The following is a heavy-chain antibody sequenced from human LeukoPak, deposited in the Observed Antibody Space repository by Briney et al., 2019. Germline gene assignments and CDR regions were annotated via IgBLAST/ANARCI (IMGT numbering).Heavy chain of an antibody. Sequence: GGSLRLSCAASGFTFSDSAIHWVRQAPGKGLEWGARIRGKANSYVTAYVASVKGRFTISRDDSKNMAYLQMNSLKIEDTAVYYCTRTVTATLEFDYWGQGSLVTVSS. J-gene: IGHJ4*02. CDR2: IRGKANSYVT. CDR3: TRTVTATLEFDY. CDR1: GFTFSDSA. D-gene: IGHD2-15*01. V-gene: IGHV3-73*01.